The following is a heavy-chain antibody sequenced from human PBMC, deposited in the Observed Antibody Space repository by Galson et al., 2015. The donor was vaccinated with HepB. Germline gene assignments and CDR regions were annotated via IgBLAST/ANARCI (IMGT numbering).Heavy chain of an antibody. CDR3: ARRLSVYYGMDV. CDR1: GFTFSSYW. J-gene: IGHJ6*02. Sequence: SLRLSCAASGFTFSSYWMHWVRQAPGKGLVWVSRINSDGSSTSYADSVKGRFTISRDNAKNTLYLQMNSLRAEDTAVYYCARRLSVYYGMDVWGQGTTVTVSS. CDR2: INSDGSST. V-gene: IGHV3-74*01.